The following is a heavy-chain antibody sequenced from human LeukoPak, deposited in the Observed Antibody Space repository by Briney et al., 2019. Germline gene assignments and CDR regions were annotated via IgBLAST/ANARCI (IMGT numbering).Heavy chain of an antibody. V-gene: IGHV7-4-1*02. Sequence: ASVKVSCKASGYTFTGYYMHWVRQAPGQGLEWMGWINTNTGNPTYAQGFTGRFVFSLDTFVSTAYLQISSLKTEDTAVYYCARGNYYVDYWGQGTLVTVSS. CDR1: GYTFTGYY. J-gene: IGHJ4*02. CDR3: ARGNYYVDY. D-gene: IGHD3-10*01. CDR2: INTNTGNP.